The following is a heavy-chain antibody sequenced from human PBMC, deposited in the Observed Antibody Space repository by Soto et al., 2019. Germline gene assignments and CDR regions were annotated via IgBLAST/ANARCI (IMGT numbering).Heavy chain of an antibody. V-gene: IGHV3-30*03. CDR1: GFTFSSYG. CDR3: AARGYSYGYIYFDY. CDR2: ISYDGSNK. Sequence: LRLSCAASGFTFSSYGMHWVRQAPGKGLEWVAVISYDGSNKYYADSVKGRFTISRDNSKNTLYLQMNSLRAEDTAVYYCAARGYSYGYIYFDYWGQGTLVTVSS. D-gene: IGHD5-18*01. J-gene: IGHJ4*02.